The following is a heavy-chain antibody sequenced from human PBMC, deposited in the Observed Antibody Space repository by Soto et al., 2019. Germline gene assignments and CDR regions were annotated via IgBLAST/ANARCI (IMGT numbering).Heavy chain of an antibody. CDR1: GFTFRNAW. V-gene: IGHV3-15*01. J-gene: IGHJ6*02. D-gene: IGHD3-3*01. Sequence: SLRLALGASGFTFRNAWISGVLQAPRKGLDWVGRIKSKTDGGTTDYAAPVKGRFTISRDDSKNTLYLQMNSLKTEDTAVYYCTTGKIDYDFWSGYYYYGMDVWAQGTTVTAP. CDR3: TTGKIDYDFWSGYYYYGMDV. CDR2: IKSKTDGGTT.